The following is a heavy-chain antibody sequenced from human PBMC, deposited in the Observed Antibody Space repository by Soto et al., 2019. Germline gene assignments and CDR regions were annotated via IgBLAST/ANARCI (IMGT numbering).Heavy chain of an antibody. CDR1: GYSFTSYW. V-gene: IGHV5-51*01. J-gene: IGHJ5*02. CDR2: IYPGDSDT. CDR3: ARGQGPYYGGYPNWFDP. D-gene: IGHD3-10*01. Sequence: PGASLKISCKGSGYSFTSYWIGWVRQMPGKGLEWMGIIYPGDSDTRYSPSFQGQVTISADKSISTAYLQRSSLKASDTAMYYCARGQGPYYGGYPNWFDPWGQGTLVTVSS.